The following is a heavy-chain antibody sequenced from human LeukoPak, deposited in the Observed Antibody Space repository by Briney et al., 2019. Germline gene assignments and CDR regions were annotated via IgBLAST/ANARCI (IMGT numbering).Heavy chain of an antibody. CDR1: GASISSNNYY. V-gene: IGHV4-39*07. J-gene: IGHJ3*02. CDR3: ARESVYYDSSGYNDVFDI. CDR2: IYSSGNT. D-gene: IGHD3-22*01. Sequence: SETLSLTCTVSGASISSNNYYWGWVRQPPGKGLEWIGNIYSSGNTYYNASLKSRVTIYIDTSNNQFSLKLSSVTAADMAVYYCARESVYYDSSGYNDVFDIWGQGTMVTVSS.